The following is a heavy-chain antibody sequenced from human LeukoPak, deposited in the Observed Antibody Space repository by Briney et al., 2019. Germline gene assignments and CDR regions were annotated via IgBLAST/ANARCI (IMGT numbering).Heavy chain of an antibody. J-gene: IGHJ4*02. Sequence: GGSLRLSCVASGFTFSSYAMTCGRQAPGKGLECVSHITSDGGATNYADSVKGRFTISRDNSKSTLYLQMDSLRAEDTAVYYCAKGLSYSSRGGGDWGQGTLVTVSS. D-gene: IGHD1-26*01. CDR2: ITSDGGAT. CDR1: GFTFSSYA. CDR3: AKGLSYSSRGGGD. V-gene: IGHV3-23*01.